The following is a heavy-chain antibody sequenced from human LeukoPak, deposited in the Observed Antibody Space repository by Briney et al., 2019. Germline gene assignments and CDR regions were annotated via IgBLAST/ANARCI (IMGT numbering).Heavy chain of an antibody. D-gene: IGHD4-11*01. J-gene: IGHJ6*02. Sequence: PSETLSLTCTVSGGSISSNYWSWIRQPPGKGLEWIGYISYSGSTNYNPSLKSRVTISVDTSKIQFSLKLSSVTAADTAVYYCARDALQYIYYYGMDVWGQGTTVTVSS. V-gene: IGHV4-59*12. CDR3: ARDALQYIYYYGMDV. CDR1: GGSISSNY. CDR2: ISYSGST.